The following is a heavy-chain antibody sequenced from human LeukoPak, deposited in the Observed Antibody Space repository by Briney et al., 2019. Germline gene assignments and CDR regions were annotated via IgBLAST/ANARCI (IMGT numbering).Heavy chain of an antibody. CDR2: IYWDDDK. CDR1: GFSLRTSGVG. J-gene: IGHJ4*02. D-gene: IGHD1-14*01. CDR3: AHRHGITYYFDY. V-gene: IGHV2-5*02. Sequence: SGPTLVKPTRTLTLTCTFSGFSLRTSGVGVGWIRQPPGKALEWLALIYWDDDKRYSPSLKSRLTITKDTFKKQVVLTMTTMDPVDTATYYCAHRHGITYYFDYWGQGTLVTVSS.